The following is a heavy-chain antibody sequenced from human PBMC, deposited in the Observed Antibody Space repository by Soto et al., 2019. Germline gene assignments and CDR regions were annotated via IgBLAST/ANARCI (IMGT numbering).Heavy chain of an antibody. V-gene: IGHV4-30-4*01. D-gene: IGHD2-15*01. CDR1: GGSISSGDYY. J-gene: IGHJ4*02. CDR3: ARDLEGSGGAVDH. CDR2: IYKSGSL. Sequence: QVQLQESGPGLVKPSQTLSLTCTVSGGSISSGDYYWHWFRQPPGKGLEWIGYIYKSGSLYYNPSLNSRVTISLDTSKNQFSLRLSSVTAADTAVYYCARDLEGSGGAVDHWGPGTLGTVSS.